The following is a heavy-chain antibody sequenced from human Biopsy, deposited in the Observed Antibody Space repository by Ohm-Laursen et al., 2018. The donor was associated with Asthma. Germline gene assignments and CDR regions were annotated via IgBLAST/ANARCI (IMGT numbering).Heavy chain of an antibody. Sequence: ASVKASCKISGYSLTDLSMHWVRQAPGQGLEWMGGHDHGEGGTVNAWRFQGRVTMTEDTSTDTAYMELSSLSSDDTAVYYCASDFPKDYVRYNFQFWGQGTLVTVSS. V-gene: IGHV1-24*01. CDR2: HDHGEGGT. J-gene: IGHJ4*02. CDR1: GYSLTDLS. D-gene: IGHD4-17*01. CDR3: ASDFPKDYVRYNFQF.